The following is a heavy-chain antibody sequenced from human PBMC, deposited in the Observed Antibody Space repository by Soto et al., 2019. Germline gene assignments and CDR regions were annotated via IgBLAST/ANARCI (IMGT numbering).Heavy chain of an antibody. D-gene: IGHD3-3*01. V-gene: IGHV3-33*01. CDR1: GFTFSSYG. CDR2: IWYDGSNK. Sequence: PGGSLRLSCAASGFTFSSYGMHWVRQAPGKGLEWVAVIWYDGSNKYYADSVKGRFTISRDNSKNTLYLQMNSLRAEDTAVYYCARDLEYRMFDYWGQGTLVTVPS. CDR3: ARDLEYRMFDY. J-gene: IGHJ4*02.